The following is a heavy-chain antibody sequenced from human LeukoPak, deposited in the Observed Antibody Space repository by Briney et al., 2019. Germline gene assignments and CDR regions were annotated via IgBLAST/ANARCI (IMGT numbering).Heavy chain of an antibody. CDR1: GFTFRNYD. V-gene: IGHV3-13*01. Sequence: GGSLRLSCGASGFTFRNYDMHWVRQAAGKGLEWVSTIVIGGDTYYLGSVKGRFTISRENAKNSLYLQMNSLRAGDTAVYYCARGEFYGSGSYLFDYWGQGTLVTVSS. J-gene: IGHJ4*02. CDR2: IVIGGDT. D-gene: IGHD3-10*01. CDR3: ARGEFYGSGSYLFDY.